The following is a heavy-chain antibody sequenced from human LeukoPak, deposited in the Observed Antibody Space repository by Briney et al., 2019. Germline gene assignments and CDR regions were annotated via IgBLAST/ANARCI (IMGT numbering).Heavy chain of an antibody. CDR2: IYYSGST. CDR3: ARERLGYCSGGSCYYNSRAFDI. D-gene: IGHD2-15*01. V-gene: IGHV4-59*12. CDR1: GGSISSYY. Sequence: SETLSLTCTVSGGSISSYYWSWIRQPPGKGLEWIGYIYYSGSTNYNPSLKSRVTISVDTSKNQFSLKLSSVTAADTAVYYCARERLGYCSGGSCYYNSRAFDIWGQGTMVTVSS. J-gene: IGHJ3*02.